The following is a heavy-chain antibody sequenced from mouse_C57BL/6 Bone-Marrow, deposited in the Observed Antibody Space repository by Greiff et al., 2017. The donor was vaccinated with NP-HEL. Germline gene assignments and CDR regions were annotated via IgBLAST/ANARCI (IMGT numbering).Heavy chain of an antibody. D-gene: IGHD1-1*01. CDR2: ISNGGGST. J-gene: IGHJ1*03. Sequence: VAYISNGGGSTYYPDTVKGRFTISRDNAKNTLYLQMSRLKSEDTAMYYCARDYYGSSYWYFDVWGTGTTGTVSS. V-gene: IGHV5-12*01. CDR3: ARDYYGSSYWYFDV.